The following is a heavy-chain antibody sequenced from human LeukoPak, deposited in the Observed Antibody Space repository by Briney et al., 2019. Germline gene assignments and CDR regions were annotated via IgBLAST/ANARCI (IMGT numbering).Heavy chain of an antibody. D-gene: IGHD6-6*01. CDR2: IRSRAYGGTT. Sequence: GGSLRLSCTASGFTFGDYAMSWFRQAPGKGLEWVGFIRSRAYGGTTEYAASVKGRFTISRDDSKSIAYLQMNSLKTEDTAVYYCTRDTVYSSSSGGKSFDYWGQGTLVTVSS. CDR1: GFTFGDYA. J-gene: IGHJ4*02. CDR3: TRDTVYSSSSGGKSFDY. V-gene: IGHV3-49*03.